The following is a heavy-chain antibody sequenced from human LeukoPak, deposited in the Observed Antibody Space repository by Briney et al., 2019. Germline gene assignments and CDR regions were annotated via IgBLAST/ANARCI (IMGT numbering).Heavy chain of an antibody. V-gene: IGHV4-34*01. J-gene: IGHJ6*03. CDR2: INHSGST. CDR1: GGSFSGYY. D-gene: IGHD2-15*01. CDR3: ARVFNGYCSGGSCGRYYYYYMDV. Sequence: SETLSLTCAVYGGSFSGYYWSWIRQPPGKGLEWIGEINHSGSTNYNPSLKSRVTISVDTSKNQFSLKLSSVTAADTAVYYCARVFNGYCSGGSCGRYYYYYMDVWGKGTTVTISS.